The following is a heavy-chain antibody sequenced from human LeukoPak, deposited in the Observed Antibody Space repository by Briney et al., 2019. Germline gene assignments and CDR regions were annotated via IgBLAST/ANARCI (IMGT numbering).Heavy chain of an antibody. V-gene: IGHV3-30*02. CDR3: AKPYYDFWSGYRYFDY. CDR1: GFTFSSYG. Sequence: PGGSLRLSCAASGFTFSSYGMHWVRQAPGKGLEWVAFIRYDGSNKYYADSVKGRFTISRDNSKNTLYLQMNSLRAEDTAVYYCAKPYYDFWSGYRYFDYWGQGTLVTVSS. J-gene: IGHJ4*02. D-gene: IGHD3-3*01. CDR2: IRYDGSNK.